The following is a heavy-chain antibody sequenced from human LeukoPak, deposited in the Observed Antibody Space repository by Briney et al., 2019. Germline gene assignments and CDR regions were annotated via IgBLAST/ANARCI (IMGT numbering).Heavy chain of an antibody. CDR2: ISGIGGRT. J-gene: IGHJ4*02. CDR1: GFTFSSYA. V-gene: IGHV3-23*01. CDR3: ARDFGNTMIVVGYYFDY. Sequence: PGGSLRLSCAASGFTFSSYAMSWVRQAPGKGLEWVSGISGIGGRTYYADSVKGRFSISRDNSKNTLYLQMNSLRAEDTAVYYCARDFGNTMIVVGYYFDYWGQGALVTVSS. D-gene: IGHD3-22*01.